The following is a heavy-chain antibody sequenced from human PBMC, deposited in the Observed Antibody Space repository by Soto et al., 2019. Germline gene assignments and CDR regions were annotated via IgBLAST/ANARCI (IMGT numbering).Heavy chain of an antibody. Sequence: QVQMQESGPGLVKPSETLSLTCNVSGGSTSSYYWGWIRQPPGKGLEWIGYIYYSGSTNYNTALTSLVTISVETTKSQFSLKLSSVTATDTAVYYCARLCGTTFDFWGQGTLVTVSP. J-gene: IGHJ4*02. V-gene: IGHV4-59*12. CDR1: GGSTSSYY. CDR3: ARLCGTTFDF. D-gene: IGHD1-1*01. CDR2: IYYSGST.